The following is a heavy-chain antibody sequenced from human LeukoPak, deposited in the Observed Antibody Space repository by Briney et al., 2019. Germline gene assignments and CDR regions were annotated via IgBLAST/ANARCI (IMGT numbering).Heavy chain of an antibody. D-gene: IGHD3-22*01. V-gene: IGHV1-24*01. J-gene: IGHJ4*02. CDR2: FDPEDGET. Sequence: ASVKVSCKVSGYTLTELSMHWVRQAPGKGLEWMGGFDPEDGETIYAQKFQGRVTMTEDTSTDTAYMELSSLRSDDTAVYYCAPIPTYDSSGYYQYWGQGTLVTVSS. CDR3: APIPTYDSSGYYQY. CDR1: GYTLTELS.